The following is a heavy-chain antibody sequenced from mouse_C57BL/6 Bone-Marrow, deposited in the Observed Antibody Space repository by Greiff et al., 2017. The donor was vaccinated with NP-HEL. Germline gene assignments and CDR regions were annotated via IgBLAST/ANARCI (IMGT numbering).Heavy chain of an antibody. CDR1: GYTFTSNW. CDR2: INPSNGGT. Sequence: VQLQQPGTELVEPGASVKLPCKASGYTFTSNWMHWVRQRPGQGLEWIGNINPSNGGTNYNEKFKSKATLTVDKSSSTAYMQLSSLTSEDSAVYYCARDSGFAFDYWGQGTTLTVSS. V-gene: IGHV1-53*01. CDR3: ARDSGFAFDY. J-gene: IGHJ2*01. D-gene: IGHD3-2*02.